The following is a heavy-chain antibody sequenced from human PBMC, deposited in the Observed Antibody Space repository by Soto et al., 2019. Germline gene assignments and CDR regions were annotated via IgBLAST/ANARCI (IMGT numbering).Heavy chain of an antibody. Sequence: PGGSLRLSCGGSGLTFANFAMGWVRQAPGKGLELVSVISGSGRSTYYADSVKGRFTVSRDNPKNTLYLQMNSLRVEDTAVYYCVKLATSWYVHKALDVWGQGTLVTVSS. D-gene: IGHD6-13*01. J-gene: IGHJ4*02. CDR1: GLTFANFA. CDR3: VKLATSWYVHKALDV. CDR2: ISGSGRST. V-gene: IGHV3-23*01.